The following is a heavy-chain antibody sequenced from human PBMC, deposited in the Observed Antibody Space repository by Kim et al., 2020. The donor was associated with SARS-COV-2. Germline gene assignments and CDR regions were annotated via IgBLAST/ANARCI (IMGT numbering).Heavy chain of an antibody. V-gene: IGHV4-59*13. CDR2: IYYSGST. D-gene: IGHD2-15*01. CDR3: ARDFFCSGGSCYSYGMDV. Sequence: SETLSLTCTVSGGSISSYYWSWIRQPPGKGLEWIGYIYYSGSTNYNPSLKSRVTISVDTSKNPFSLKLSSVTAADTAVYYCARDFFCSGGSCYSYGMDVWGQGTTVTVSS. CDR1: GGSISSYY. J-gene: IGHJ6*02.